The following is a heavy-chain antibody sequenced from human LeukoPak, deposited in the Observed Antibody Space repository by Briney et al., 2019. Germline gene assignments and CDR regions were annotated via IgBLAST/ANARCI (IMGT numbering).Heavy chain of an antibody. D-gene: IGHD3-10*01. CDR2: ISSSGSTI. J-gene: IGHJ4*02. CDR3: APSLWFGDQFDY. CDR1: GFTFSSYE. Sequence: PGGSLRLSCAASGFTFSSYEMNWVRQAPGKGLEWVSYISSSGSTIYYADSVKGRFTISRDNAKNPLYLQMNSLRAEDTAVYYCAPSLWFGDQFDYWGQGTLVTVSS. V-gene: IGHV3-48*03.